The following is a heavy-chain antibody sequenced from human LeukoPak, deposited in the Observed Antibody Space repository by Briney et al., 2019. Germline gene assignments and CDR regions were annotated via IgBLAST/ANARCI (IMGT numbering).Heavy chain of an antibody. CDR2: ISGSGGST. Sequence: GGSLRLSCAASGFTFSSYAMSWVRQAPGKGLEWVSAISGSGGSTYYADSVKGRFTISSDNSKNTLYLQMNSLRAEDTAVYYCAKVTSDIVVVVAATAFDYWGQGTLVTVSS. CDR1: GFTFSSYA. J-gene: IGHJ4*02. D-gene: IGHD2-15*01. CDR3: AKVTSDIVVVVAATAFDY. V-gene: IGHV3-23*01.